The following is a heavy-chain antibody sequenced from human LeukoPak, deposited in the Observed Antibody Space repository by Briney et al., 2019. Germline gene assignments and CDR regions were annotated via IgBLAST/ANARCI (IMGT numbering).Heavy chain of an antibody. D-gene: IGHD3-9*01. V-gene: IGHV3-48*03. CDR3: ARTPRFDWFPTYYYFDY. J-gene: IGHJ4*02. CDR1: GFTFSSYE. Sequence: GGSLRPSCAASGFTFSSYEMNWVRQAPGKGLEWVSYISSSGSTIYYADSVKGRFTISRDNAKNSLYLQMNSLRAEDTAVYYCARTPRFDWFPTYYYFDYWGQGTLVTVSS. CDR2: ISSSGSTI.